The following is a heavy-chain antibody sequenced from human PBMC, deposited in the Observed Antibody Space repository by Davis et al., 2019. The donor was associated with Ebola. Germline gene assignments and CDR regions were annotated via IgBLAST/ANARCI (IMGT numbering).Heavy chain of an antibody. Sequence: PGGSLRLSCKGSGYSFTSYWIGWVRQMPGKGLEWMGIIYPGDSQTKYSPSFQGQVTISADKSISTAYLQWSSVKASDTAMYYCARPRYSTSYEKFQHWGQGTLVTVSS. D-gene: IGHD6-13*01. CDR2: IYPGDSQT. CDR3: ARPRYSTSYEKFQH. CDR1: GYSFTSYW. J-gene: IGHJ1*01. V-gene: IGHV5-51*01.